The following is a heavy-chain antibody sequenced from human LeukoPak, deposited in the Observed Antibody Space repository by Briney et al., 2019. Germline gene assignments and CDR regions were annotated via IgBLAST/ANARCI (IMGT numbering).Heavy chain of an antibody. CDR3: ARGESSSWYRGGWFDP. D-gene: IGHD6-13*01. J-gene: IGHJ5*02. CDR2: IIPIFGTA. CDR1: GGTFSSYA. V-gene: IGHV1-69*05. Sequence: ASVKVSCKASGGTFSSYAISWVRQAPGQGLEWMGGIIPIFGTANYAQKFQGRVTMTRNTSISTAYMELSSLRSEDTAVYYCARGESSSWYRGGWFDPWGQGTLVTVSS.